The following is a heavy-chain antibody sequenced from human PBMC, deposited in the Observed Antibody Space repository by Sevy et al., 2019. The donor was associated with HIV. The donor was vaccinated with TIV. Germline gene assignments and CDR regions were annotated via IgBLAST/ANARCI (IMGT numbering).Heavy chain of an antibody. J-gene: IGHJ6*02. CDR1: GFTFDEHA. Sequence: GGSLRLSCRTFGFTFDEHAMHWVRQVPGKGLEWVSGIRWNGGSVAYADSVKGRFTIFRDNTKGSLSLQMNGLRPEDTAVYYCAKSKVASVYHYYGMDVWGHGTTVTVSS. CDR3: AKSKVASVYHYYGMDV. CDR2: IRWNGGSV. V-gene: IGHV3-9*01.